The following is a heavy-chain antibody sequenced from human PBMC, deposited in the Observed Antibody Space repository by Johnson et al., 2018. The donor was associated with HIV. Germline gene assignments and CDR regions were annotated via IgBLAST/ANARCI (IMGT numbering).Heavy chain of an antibody. V-gene: IGHV3-7*05. CDR1: GFTFSGYW. CDR3: ASELGGSSLPFGAFDI. CDR2: IKQDGSQK. Sequence: VQLVESGGGVVQPGRSLRLSCAASGFTFSGYWMSWVRQAPGKGLEWVANIKQDGSQKYYVDSVKGRFTISRDNAKNSVYLQMNSLRAEDTAVYYCASELGGSSLPFGAFDIWGQGTMVTVSS. J-gene: IGHJ3*02. D-gene: IGHD6-13*01.